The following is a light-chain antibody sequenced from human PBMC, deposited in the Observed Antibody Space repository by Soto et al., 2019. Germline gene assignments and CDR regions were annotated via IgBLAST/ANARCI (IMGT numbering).Light chain of an antibody. CDR1: SSDVGGYNY. CDR2: EVT. CDR3: SSYTSTITRG. Sequence: QSALTQPASVSGSPGQSITISCTGTSSDVGGYNYVSWYQQHPGKAPKLMIYEVTNRPSGVSNRFSGSKSGNTASLTISGLQAEDEADYYCSSYTSTITRGFGTGTKLTVL. J-gene: IGLJ1*01. V-gene: IGLV2-14*01.